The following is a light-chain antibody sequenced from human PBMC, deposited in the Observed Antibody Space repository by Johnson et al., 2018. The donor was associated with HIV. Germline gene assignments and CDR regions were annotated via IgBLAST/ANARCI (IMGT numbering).Light chain of an antibody. Sequence: QSVLTQPPSVSAAPGQKVTISCSGSSSNIGNNYVSWYQQLPGTAPKLLIYENNKRPSGIPDRFSGPKSGTSATLGITGLQTGDEADYYCGTWDNSLNSPVFGTGTKVTVL. CDR2: ENN. CDR1: SSNIGNNY. V-gene: IGLV1-51*02. J-gene: IGLJ1*01. CDR3: GTWDNSLNSPV.